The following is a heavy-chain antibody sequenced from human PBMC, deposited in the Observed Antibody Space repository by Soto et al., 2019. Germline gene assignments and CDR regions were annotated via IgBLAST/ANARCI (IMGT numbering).Heavy chain of an antibody. Sequence: SETLSLTCTVSGGSISSGGYYWSWIRQHPGKGLEWIGYIYYSGSTYYNPSLKSRVTISVDTSKNQFSLKLSSVTAADTAVYYCARDRGVYSSSWTFDYWGQGTLVTVSS. J-gene: IGHJ4*02. CDR1: GGSISSGGYY. D-gene: IGHD6-13*01. CDR3: ARDRGVYSSSWTFDY. CDR2: IYYSGST. V-gene: IGHV4-31*03.